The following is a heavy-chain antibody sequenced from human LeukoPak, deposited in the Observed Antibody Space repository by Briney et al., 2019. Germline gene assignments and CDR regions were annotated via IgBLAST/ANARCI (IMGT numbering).Heavy chain of an antibody. V-gene: IGHV4-59*01. D-gene: IGHD3-3*01. J-gene: IGHJ4*02. CDR3: ARYYDFWSGYYQGINYFDY. CDR2: IYYSGST. Sequence: SETLSLTCTVSGGSISSYYWSWIRQPPGKGLEWIGYIYYSGSTNYNPSLKSRVTISVDTSKNQFSLKLSSVTAADTAVYYCARYYDFWSGYYQGINYFDYWGQGTLVTVSS. CDR1: GGSISSYY.